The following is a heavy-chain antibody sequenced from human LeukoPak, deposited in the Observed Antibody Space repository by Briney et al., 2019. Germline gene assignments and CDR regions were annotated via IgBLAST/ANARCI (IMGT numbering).Heavy chain of an antibody. D-gene: IGHD6-13*01. V-gene: IGHV3-48*01. CDR3: AKRGNYYYYMDV. CDR2: ISGSSSPI. J-gene: IGHJ6*03. Sequence: GGSLRLSCAASGFTFSSYSINWVRQAPGKGLEWVSYISGSSSPIYYADSVKGRFTISRDNAKNSVYLQMDSLRAEDTAVYYCAKRGNYYYYMDVWGKGTTVTVSS. CDR1: GFTFSSYS.